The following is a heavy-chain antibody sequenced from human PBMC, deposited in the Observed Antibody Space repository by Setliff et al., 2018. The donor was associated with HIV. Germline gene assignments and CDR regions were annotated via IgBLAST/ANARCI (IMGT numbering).Heavy chain of an antibody. V-gene: IGHV4-39*01. CDR2: VHQYGST. J-gene: IGHJ2*01. D-gene: IGHD3-10*01. Sequence: PSETLSLTCNVSGGSISSSNYWGRYRQTPGKGLEGIGTVHQYGSTYYNPSLKSRATVFVDKSLNQVSLRLRSVTAADTAIYFCSRPMWGPAGDHGTGFYFALWGRGSQVTVSS. CDR1: GGSISSSNY. CDR3: SRPMWGPAGDHGTGFYFAL.